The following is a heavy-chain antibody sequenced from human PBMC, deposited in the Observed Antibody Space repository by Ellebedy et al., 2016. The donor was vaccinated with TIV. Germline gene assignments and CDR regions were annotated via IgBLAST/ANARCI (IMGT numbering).Heavy chain of an antibody. Sequence: SVKVSCKASGGTFSTYAITWVRQAPGQGLEWMGGIIPLYGTSNYAQKFQGRVTITADESTSTAYMELSSLRSDDTAVYYCARVGSGTSDYPYYYSLDVWGQGTTVIVSS. V-gene: IGHV1-69*13. D-gene: IGHD3-10*01. CDR1: GGTFSTYA. J-gene: IGHJ6*02. CDR2: IIPLYGTS. CDR3: ARVGSGTSDYPYYYSLDV.